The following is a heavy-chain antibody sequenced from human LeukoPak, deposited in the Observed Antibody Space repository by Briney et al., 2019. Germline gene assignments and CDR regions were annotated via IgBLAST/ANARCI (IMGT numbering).Heavy chain of an antibody. CDR3: ARTTTVTTYHYAFDI. Sequence: GESLKISCKGSGYSFTSYWIGWVRQMPGKGLEWMGIIYPGDPDTRYSPSFQGQVTISADKSISTAYLQWSSLKASDTAMYYCARTTTVTTYHYAFDIWGQGTMVTVSS. V-gene: IGHV5-51*01. D-gene: IGHD4-17*01. J-gene: IGHJ3*02. CDR2: IYPGDPDT. CDR1: GYSFTSYW.